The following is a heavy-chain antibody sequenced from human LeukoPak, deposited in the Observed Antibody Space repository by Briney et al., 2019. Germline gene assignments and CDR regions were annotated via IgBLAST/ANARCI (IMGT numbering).Heavy chain of an antibody. D-gene: IGHD1-26*01. V-gene: IGHV4-59*01. CDR3: ARGLLGATRAFDI. Sequence: SETLSLTCTVSGGSITNYYWGWIRQSPGKGLEWIAYIHYTGSSNYNPSLKSRVTISVDTSKNQFSLRLTSATAADTAIYYCARGLLGATRAFDIWGQGTMVTVSP. CDR2: IHYTGSS. CDR1: GGSITNYY. J-gene: IGHJ3*02.